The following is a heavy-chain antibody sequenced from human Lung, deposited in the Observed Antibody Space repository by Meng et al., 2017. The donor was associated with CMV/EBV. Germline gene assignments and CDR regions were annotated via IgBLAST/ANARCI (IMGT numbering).Heavy chain of an antibody. CDR2: IYPGDSDT. V-gene: IGHV5-51*01. J-gene: IGHJ4*02. Sequence: GGSLRLSCKGSGYSFTSYWIGWVRQMPGKGLEWMGIIYPGDSDTRYSPSFQGQVTISADKSISAAYLQWSSLKASDTAMYYCARLTSGSQGGCFDYWGQGTLVTVSS. CDR3: ARLTSGSQGGCFDY. CDR1: GYSFTSYW. D-gene: IGHD1-26*01.